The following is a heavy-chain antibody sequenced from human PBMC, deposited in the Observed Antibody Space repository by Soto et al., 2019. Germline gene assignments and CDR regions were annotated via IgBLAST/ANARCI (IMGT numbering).Heavy chain of an antibody. Sequence: EVQLVESGGGLVKPGGSLRLSCAASGFTFSSYSMNWVRQAPGKGLEWVSSISSSSSYIYYADSVKGRFTISRDNAKNSLYLQMNSLRAEDTAVYYCARGSGSGYDLSVPHDYWGQGTLVTVSS. CDR2: ISSSSSYI. D-gene: IGHD5-12*01. CDR3: ARGSGSGYDLSVPHDY. J-gene: IGHJ4*02. V-gene: IGHV3-21*01. CDR1: GFTFSSYS.